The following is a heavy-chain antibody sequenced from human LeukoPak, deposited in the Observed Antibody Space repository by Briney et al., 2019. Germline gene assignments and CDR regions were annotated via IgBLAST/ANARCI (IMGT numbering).Heavy chain of an antibody. CDR2: ISSSGSTI. J-gene: IGHJ4*02. CDR1: GFTFSSYE. D-gene: IGHD6-19*01. Sequence: GGSLRLSCAASGFTFSSYEMNWVRQAPGKGLEWVSYISSSGSTIYYAGSVKGRFTISRDNAKNSLYLQMNSLRAEDTAVYYCARRGASSGGLDYWGQGTLVTVSS. V-gene: IGHV3-48*03. CDR3: ARRGASSGGLDY.